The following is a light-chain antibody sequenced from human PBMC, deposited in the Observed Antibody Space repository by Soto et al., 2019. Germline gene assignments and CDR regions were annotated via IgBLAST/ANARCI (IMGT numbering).Light chain of an antibody. Sequence: EIVMTQSPATLSVSPGERATRSCRASHSVSSNLAWYQQKPGQAPRLLIYGASTRATGIPARFSGSGSGTEFTLTISSLLSEDFAVYYCQQYNNWPRSFGQGTKLEIK. CDR2: GAS. CDR1: HSVSSN. J-gene: IGKJ2*01. CDR3: QQYNNWPRS. V-gene: IGKV3-15*01.